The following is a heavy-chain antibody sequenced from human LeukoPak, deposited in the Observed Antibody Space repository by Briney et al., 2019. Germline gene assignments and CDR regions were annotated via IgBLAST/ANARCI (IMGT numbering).Heavy chain of an antibody. Sequence: ASETLSLTCTVSGGSISSYYWSWIRQSPGKGLECIGYIHYTGSTNYNPSLKSRVTISVETSKNQFSLKLKSVTAADTAVYYCARGGYYGSGNDFRFDPWGQGTLVTVSS. J-gene: IGHJ5*02. D-gene: IGHD3-10*01. V-gene: IGHV4-59*01. CDR1: GGSISSYY. CDR2: IHYTGST. CDR3: ARGGYYGSGNDFRFDP.